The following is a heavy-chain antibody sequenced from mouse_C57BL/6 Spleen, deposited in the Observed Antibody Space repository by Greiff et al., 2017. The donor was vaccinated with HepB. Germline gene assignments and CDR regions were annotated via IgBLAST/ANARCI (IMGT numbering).Heavy chain of an antibody. CDR3: ARGVGYYGSSSYYFDY. V-gene: IGHV3-8*01. J-gene: IGHJ2*01. CDR2: ISYSGST. Sequence: EVKLVESGPGLAKPSQTLSLTCSVTGYSITSDYWNWIRKFPGNKLEYMGYISYSGSTYYNPSLKSRISITRDTSKNQYYLQLNSVTTEDTATYYCARGVGYYGSSSYYFDYWGQGTTLTVSS. CDR1: GYSITSDY. D-gene: IGHD1-1*01.